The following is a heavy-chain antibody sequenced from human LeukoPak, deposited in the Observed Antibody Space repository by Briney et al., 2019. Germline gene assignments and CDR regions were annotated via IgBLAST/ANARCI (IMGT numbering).Heavy chain of an antibody. CDR2: VYYSGST. CDR3: ARGQPGLLWFGEGYNWFDP. Sequence: SETLSLTCTVSGGSISSGDYYWSWIRQPPGKGLEWIGYVYYSGSTNYNPSLKSRVTISVDTSKNQFSLKLSSVTAADTAVYYCARGQPGLLWFGEGYNWFDPWGQGTLVTVSS. J-gene: IGHJ5*02. V-gene: IGHV4-61*08. D-gene: IGHD3-10*01. CDR1: GGSISSGDYY.